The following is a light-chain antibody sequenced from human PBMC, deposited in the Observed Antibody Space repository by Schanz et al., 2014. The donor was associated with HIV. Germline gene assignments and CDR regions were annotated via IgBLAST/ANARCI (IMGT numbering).Light chain of an antibody. CDR1: QGISDY. J-gene: IGKJ5*01. Sequence: DIQMTQSPSSLSAFVGDRVTITCRASQGISDYLAWYQQKPGKVPKLLIYAASTLQSGVPSRFSGSGSGTDFTLTISGLQPEDFAVYYCQQYGSSPLFGQGTRLEIK. CDR2: AAS. V-gene: IGKV1-27*01. CDR3: QQYGSSPL.